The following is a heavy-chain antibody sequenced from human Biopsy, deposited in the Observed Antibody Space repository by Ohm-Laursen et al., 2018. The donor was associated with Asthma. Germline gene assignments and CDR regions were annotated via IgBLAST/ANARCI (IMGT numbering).Heavy chain of an antibody. J-gene: IGHJ4*02. CDR3: ARKAGSCISRTCYSLDF. D-gene: IGHD2-2*01. CDR2: INSFFFTT. V-gene: IGHV1-69*13. CDR1: FFTFPPYV. Sequence: VSSFKFSFNPLFFTFPPYVLFFFLHSPLPFLSFIFFINSFFFTTTYPQKFPDRVTITADDSTSTVYMELSSLRSEDTAVYYCARKAGSCISRTCYSLDFWGQGTLVTVSS.